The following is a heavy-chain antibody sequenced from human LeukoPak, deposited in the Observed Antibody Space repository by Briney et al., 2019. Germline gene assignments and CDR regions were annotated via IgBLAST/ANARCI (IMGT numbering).Heavy chain of an antibody. V-gene: IGHV4-39*01. CDR3: ARQDYSSGWYGDFDY. D-gene: IGHD6-19*01. CDR1: GGSISSSSYY. Sequence: SETLSLTCTVSGGSISSSSYYWGWLRQPPGKGLEWIGSIYYSGSTYYNPSLKSRVTISVDTSKNQFSLKLSSVTAADTAVYYCARQDYSSGWYGDFDYWGQGTLVTVSS. J-gene: IGHJ4*02. CDR2: IYYSGST.